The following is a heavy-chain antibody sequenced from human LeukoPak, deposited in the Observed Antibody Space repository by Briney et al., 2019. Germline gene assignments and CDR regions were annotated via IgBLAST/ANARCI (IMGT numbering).Heavy chain of an antibody. D-gene: IGHD3-22*01. Sequence: GGSLRLSCTASGFAFSTYGMNWVRQAPGKGLEWVSYISSSNTIYYADSVKGRFTISRDSAKNSLYLQMNSLRAEDTAVYYCARVSYYYDSSGYRDYWGQGTLVTVSS. CDR1: GFAFSTYG. CDR2: ISSSNTI. CDR3: ARVSYYYDSSGYRDY. V-gene: IGHV3-48*01. J-gene: IGHJ4*02.